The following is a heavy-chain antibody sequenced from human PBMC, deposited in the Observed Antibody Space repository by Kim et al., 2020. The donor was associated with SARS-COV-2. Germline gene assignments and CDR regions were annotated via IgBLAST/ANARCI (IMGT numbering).Heavy chain of an antibody. CDR2: INHSGST. J-gene: IGHJ4*02. V-gene: IGHV4-34*01. CDR3: ARGRPLRFFSRFKYYFDY. Sequence: SETLSLTCAVYGGSFSGYYWSWIRQPPGKGLEWIGEINHSGSTNYNPSLKSRVTISVDTSKNQFSLKLSSVTAADTAVYYCARGRPLRFFSRFKYYFDYWGQGTLVTVSS. CDR1: GGSFSGYY. D-gene: IGHD3-3*01.